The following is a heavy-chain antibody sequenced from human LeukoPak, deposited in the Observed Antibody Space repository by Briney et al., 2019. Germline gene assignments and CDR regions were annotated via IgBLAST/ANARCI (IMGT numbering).Heavy chain of an antibody. D-gene: IGHD4-17*01. J-gene: IGHJ6*03. V-gene: IGHV4-38-2*02. CDR2: IYRSGST. Sequence: PAETLSLTCSGSNYSISNSLYWGWLRQPPGKGLEWIGSIYRSGSTFYNPSLKSRVTISLDTSKNQFSLKLSSVTAADTAVYFCARGTYGYYMDVWGKGTTVTVSS. CDR1: NYSISNSLY. CDR3: ARGTYGYYMDV.